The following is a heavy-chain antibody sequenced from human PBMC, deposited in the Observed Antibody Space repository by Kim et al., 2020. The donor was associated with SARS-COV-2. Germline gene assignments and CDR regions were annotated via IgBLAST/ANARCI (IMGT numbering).Heavy chain of an antibody. CDR1: GGSISSYY. Sequence: SETLSLTCTVSGGSISSYYWSWIRQPPGKGLEWIGYIYYSGSTNYNPSLKSRVTISVDTSKNQFPLKLSSVTAADTAVYYCARGRGEAAAGTIGEAYYYFDYWGQGTLAT. V-gene: IGHV4-59*01. J-gene: IGHJ4*02. D-gene: IGHD6-13*01. CDR3: ARGRGEAAAGTIGEAYYYFDY. CDR2: IYYSGST.